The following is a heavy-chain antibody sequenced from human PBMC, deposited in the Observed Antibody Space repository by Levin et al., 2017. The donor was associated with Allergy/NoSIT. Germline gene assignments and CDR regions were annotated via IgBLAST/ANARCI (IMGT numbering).Heavy chain of an antibody. CDR2: SYYAGSV. Sequence: GSLRLSCSVSGASVSNFHWSWIRQPPGRQPEWLGHSYYAGSVTYNPSLGSRITMSVDTSKNWVSLALTSVTTADTAIYYCARHVYPDGSPFDSWGLGSLVTVSS. CDR1: GASVSNFH. CDR3: ARHVYPDGSPFDS. D-gene: IGHD3-10*01. J-gene: IGHJ4*02. V-gene: IGHV4-59*08.